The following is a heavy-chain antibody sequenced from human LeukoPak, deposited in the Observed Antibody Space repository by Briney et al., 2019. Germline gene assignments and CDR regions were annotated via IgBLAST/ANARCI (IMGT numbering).Heavy chain of an antibody. D-gene: IGHD3-22*01. CDR2: INHSGTT. Sequence: SETLSLTCAVYGGSFSGYYWSWTRQPPGKGLEWIGEINHSGTTNYNPSLRSRVTISIDTSKNQFSLNLSSVTAADTAVYYCAEAGYYDSSGHYYFDYWGQGTLVTVSS. J-gene: IGHJ4*02. CDR1: GGSFSGYY. CDR3: AEAGYYDSSGHYYFDY. V-gene: IGHV4-34*01.